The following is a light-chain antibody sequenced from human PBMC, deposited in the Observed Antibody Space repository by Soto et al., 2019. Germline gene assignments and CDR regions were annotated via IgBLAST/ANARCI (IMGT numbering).Light chain of an antibody. CDR2: DVT. Sequence: QSALTQPASLSGAPWQSNPLSCPGNSKEVGGYNYVSWYQQHPVKAPKLMIYDVTNRPSGVSDRFSSSKSGNTASLTISGLQAEDEADYYCSSYTSSSTPYVFGTGTKVTVL. J-gene: IGLJ1*01. CDR3: SSYTSSSTPYV. CDR1: SKEVGGYNY. V-gene: IGLV2-14*01.